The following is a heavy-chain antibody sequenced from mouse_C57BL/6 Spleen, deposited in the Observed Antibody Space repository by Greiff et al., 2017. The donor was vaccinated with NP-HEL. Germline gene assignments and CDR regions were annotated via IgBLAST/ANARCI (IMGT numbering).Heavy chain of an antibody. Sequence: DVKLQESGAELVRPGASVKLSCTASGFNIKDYYMHWVKQRPEQGLEWIGRIDPEDGDTEYAPKFQGKATMTADTSSNPAYLQLSSLTSEDTAVYYCTTAYYGSSYDYWGQGTTLTVSS. CDR1: GFNIKDYY. D-gene: IGHD1-1*01. CDR2: IDPEDGDT. V-gene: IGHV14-1*01. J-gene: IGHJ2*01. CDR3: TTAYYGSSYDY.